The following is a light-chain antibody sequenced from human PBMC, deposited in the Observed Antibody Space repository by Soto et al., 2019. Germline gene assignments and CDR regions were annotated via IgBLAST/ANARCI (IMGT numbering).Light chain of an antibody. CDR1: SSDVGGYKY. Sequence: QSALTQPPSASGSPGQSVTISCTGTSSDVGGYKYVSWYQQHPGKAPKLMIFEVNKRPSGVPDRFSGSKSGNTASLTVSGLQAEDEADYYCSSYAGINNLGVFGTGTKVIVL. V-gene: IGLV2-8*01. J-gene: IGLJ1*01. CDR2: EVN. CDR3: SSYAGINNLGV.